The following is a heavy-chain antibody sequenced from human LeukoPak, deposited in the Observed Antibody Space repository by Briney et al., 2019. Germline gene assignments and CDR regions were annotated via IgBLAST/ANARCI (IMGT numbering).Heavy chain of an antibody. D-gene: IGHD3-10*01. CDR2: ISGSGGST. Sequence: GGSLRLSCAASGFTFSSYAMSWVRQAPGKGLEWVSAISGSGGSTYYADSVKGRFTISRDNSKNTLYLQMNSLRAEDTAVYYCARGPGRHKIGGSYWGQGTLVTVSS. J-gene: IGHJ4*02. V-gene: IGHV3-23*01. CDR3: ARGPGRHKIGGSY. CDR1: GFTFSSYA.